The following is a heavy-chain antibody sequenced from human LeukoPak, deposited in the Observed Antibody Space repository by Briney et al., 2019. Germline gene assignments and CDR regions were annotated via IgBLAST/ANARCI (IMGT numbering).Heavy chain of an antibody. J-gene: IGHJ4*02. V-gene: IGHV3-48*03. CDR2: ISSSGSTI. D-gene: IGHD3-16*02. Sequence: GGSLRLSCAASGFTFSSYEMNWVRQAPGKGLEWVSYISSSGSTIYYADSVKGRFTISRDNAKNSLYLQMNSLRAEDTAVYYCARTPLGLRLGELSPHSVGYFDYWGQGTLVTVSS. CDR1: GFTFSSYE. CDR3: ARTPLGLRLGELSPHSVGYFDY.